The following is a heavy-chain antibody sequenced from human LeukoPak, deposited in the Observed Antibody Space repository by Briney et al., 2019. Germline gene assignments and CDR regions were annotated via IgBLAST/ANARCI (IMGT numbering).Heavy chain of an antibody. CDR1: GFTFGDYA. CDR3: TRAAIAAAGTFDY. D-gene: IGHD6-13*01. Sequence: GGSLRLSCTASGFTFGDYAMSWVRQAPGKGLEWVGFIRSKAYGGTTEYAASVKGRFTISRDDSKSIAYLQMNSLKTEDTAVYYCTRAAIAAAGTFDYRGQGTLVTVSS. J-gene: IGHJ4*02. CDR2: IRSKAYGGTT. V-gene: IGHV3-49*04.